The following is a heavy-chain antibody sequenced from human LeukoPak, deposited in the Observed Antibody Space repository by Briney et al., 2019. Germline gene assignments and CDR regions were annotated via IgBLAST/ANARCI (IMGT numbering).Heavy chain of an antibody. CDR2: ISAHNGNT. CDR3: ARDYNFVPDY. CDR1: GYTFTRNG. V-gene: IGHV1-18*01. D-gene: IGHD1-20*01. Sequence: ASVKVSCKASGYTFTRNGISWVRQAPGQGREWMGWISAHNGNTNYAQKFQGRVTMTTDTSTSTAYMELRSLRSDDTAVYYCARDYNFVPDYWGQGTLVTVSS. J-gene: IGHJ4*02.